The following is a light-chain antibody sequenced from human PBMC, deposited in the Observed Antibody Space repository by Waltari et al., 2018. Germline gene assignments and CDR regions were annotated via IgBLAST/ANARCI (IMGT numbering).Light chain of an antibody. CDR1: NSNIGSDI. CDR2: SNN. J-gene: IGLJ3*02. CDR3: ATWDASLDTWV. V-gene: IGLV1-44*01. Sequence: QSVVTQPPSASGTPGQRVTLSCSGRNSNIGSDIVTWYQQFPGTAPKLLSYSNNQRPSGVPGRFSASRSGTSASLVISGLQSEDEADYYCATWDASLDTWVFGGGTKVTVL.